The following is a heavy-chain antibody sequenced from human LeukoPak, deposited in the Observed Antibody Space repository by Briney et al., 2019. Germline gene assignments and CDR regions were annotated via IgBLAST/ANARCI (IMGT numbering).Heavy chain of an antibody. J-gene: IGHJ5*02. CDR1: GGSIGNYY. D-gene: IGHD4-17*01. V-gene: IGHV4-59*01. CDR3: ARDLGRDYRDYAFDP. Sequence: PSETLSLTCTVSGGSIGNYYWSWIRQPPGKGLEWIGYIYYSGSTNFNPSLKSRVTISVDTSKNQYSLKLSSVTAADTAVYYCARDLGRDYRDYAFDPWGQGTLVTVS. CDR2: IYYSGST.